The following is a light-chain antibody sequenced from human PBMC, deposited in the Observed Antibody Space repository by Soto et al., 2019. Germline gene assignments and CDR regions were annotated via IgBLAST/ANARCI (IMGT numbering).Light chain of an antibody. V-gene: IGKV4-1*01. J-gene: IGKJ4*01. Sequence: DIVMTQSPDSLAVSLGERATINCKSSQSILFSSNNKNYLTWYQQKPGQPPKPLIYWASTRESGVPDRFSGSESGKDFTLTISSLQAEYVAGYYCQQYYITPVTFGGGTNVEIK. CDR1: QSILFSSNNKNY. CDR3: QQYYITPVT. CDR2: WAS.